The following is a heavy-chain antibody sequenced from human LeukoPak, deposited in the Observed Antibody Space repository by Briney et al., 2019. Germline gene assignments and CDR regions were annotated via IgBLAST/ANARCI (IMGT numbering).Heavy chain of an antibody. Sequence: ASVKVSCKASGYTFTSYGISWVRQAPGQGLEWMGWISAYNGNTNYAQKLQGRVTMTTDTSTSTAYMELRSLRSDDTAVYYCARVPGGNPRHAVELDYWGQGTLVTVSS. CDR2: ISAYNGNT. CDR1: GYTFTSYG. CDR3: ARVPGGNPRHAVELDY. J-gene: IGHJ4*02. D-gene: IGHD1-14*01. V-gene: IGHV1-18*01.